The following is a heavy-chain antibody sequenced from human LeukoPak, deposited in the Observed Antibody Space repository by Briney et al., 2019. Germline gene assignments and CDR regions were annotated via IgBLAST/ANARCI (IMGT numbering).Heavy chain of an antibody. CDR1: GFTFDDYA. V-gene: IGHV3-9*01. CDR3: AKDKRGQWLGETRLDY. D-gene: IGHD6-19*01. CDR2: ISWNSGSI. J-gene: IGHJ4*02. Sequence: GRSLRLSCAASGFTFDDYAMHWVRQAPGKGLEWVSGISWNSGSIGYADSVKGRFTISRDNAKNSLYLQMNSLRAEDTALYYCAKDKRGQWLGETRLDYWGQGTLVTVSS.